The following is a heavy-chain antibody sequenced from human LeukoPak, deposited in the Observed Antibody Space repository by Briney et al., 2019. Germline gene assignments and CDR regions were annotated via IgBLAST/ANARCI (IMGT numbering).Heavy chain of an antibody. D-gene: IGHD6-19*01. Sequence: TSETLSLTCTVSGGSISSYYWSWIRQPPGKGLEWIGYIYYSGSTNYNPSLKSRVTISVDTSKNQFSLKLGSVTAADTAVYYCARDGYSSGWYVIDYWGQGTLVTVSS. CDR2: IYYSGST. CDR3: ARDGYSSGWYVIDY. CDR1: GGSISSYY. V-gene: IGHV4-59*01. J-gene: IGHJ4*02.